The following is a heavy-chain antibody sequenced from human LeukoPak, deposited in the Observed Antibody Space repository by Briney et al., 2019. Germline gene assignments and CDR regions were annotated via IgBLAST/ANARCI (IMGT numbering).Heavy chain of an antibody. CDR2: ISHSGST. V-gene: IGHV4-59*01. J-gene: IGHJ4*02. Sequence: SETLSLTCTVSGGSISSYYWGWIRQPPGKGLEWITCISHSGSTNYNPSLKTRVSISMDMSKNQFSLRLSAVTAADTAVYYCARANGNELDYWGKETVVSV. CDR3: ARANGNELDY. D-gene: IGHD1-26*01. CDR1: GGSISSYY.